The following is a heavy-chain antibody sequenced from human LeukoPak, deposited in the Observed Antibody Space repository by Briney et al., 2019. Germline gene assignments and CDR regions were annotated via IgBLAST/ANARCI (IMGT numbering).Heavy chain of an antibody. CDR2: IYPGDSVP. Sequence: GESLKISCKGSGYSFTSDWIGCGRQMPGKGLEWMGIIYPGDSVPRYSPSFQGQVTTSADKSISTAYLQWSSLKASDTAMYYCARGLERTGYYYYGMDVWGQGTTVTVSS. D-gene: IGHD3-22*01. J-gene: IGHJ6*02. CDR1: GYSFTSDW. V-gene: IGHV5-51*01. CDR3: ARGLERTGYYYYGMDV.